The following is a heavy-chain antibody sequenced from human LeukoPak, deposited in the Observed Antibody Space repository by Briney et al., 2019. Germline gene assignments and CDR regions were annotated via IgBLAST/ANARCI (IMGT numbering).Heavy chain of an antibody. V-gene: IGHV3-74*01. Sequence: GGSLRLSCAASGFTFSSYWMNWVRQAPGKGLVWVSRINSDGSSTSYADSVKGRFTVSRDNAKNTRYLQMNSLSAEDTAVYYCATDFYGMDVWGQGTTVTVSS. CDR1: GFTFSSYW. J-gene: IGHJ6*02. CDR3: ATDFYGMDV. CDR2: INSDGSST.